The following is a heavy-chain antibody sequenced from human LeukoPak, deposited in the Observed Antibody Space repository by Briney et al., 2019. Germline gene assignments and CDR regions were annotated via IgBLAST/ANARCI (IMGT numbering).Heavy chain of an antibody. V-gene: IGHV3-23*01. CDR2: ISGSGGST. D-gene: IGHD1-1*01. Sequence: GASLRLSCAASGFTFSSYAMSWVRQAPGKGLEWVSAISGSGGSTYYADSVKGRFTTSRDNSKNTLYLQMNSLRAEDTAVYYCAKSLNWNLNAFDIWGQGTMVTVSS. J-gene: IGHJ3*02. CDR3: AKSLNWNLNAFDI. CDR1: GFTFSSYA.